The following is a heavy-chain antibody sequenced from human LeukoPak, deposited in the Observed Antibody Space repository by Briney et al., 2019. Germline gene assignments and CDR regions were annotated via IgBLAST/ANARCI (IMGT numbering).Heavy chain of an antibody. J-gene: IGHJ3*02. CDR3: ARSATIFGVVIDAFDI. D-gene: IGHD3-3*01. CDR2: INHSGST. CDR1: GGSFSGYY. Sequence: SETLSLTCAVYGGSFSGYYWSWIRQPPGKGLEWIGEINHSGSTNYNPSLKSRVTISVDTSKNQFSLKLSSVTAADTAVYYCARSATIFGVVIDAFDIWGQGPMVTVSS. V-gene: IGHV4-34*01.